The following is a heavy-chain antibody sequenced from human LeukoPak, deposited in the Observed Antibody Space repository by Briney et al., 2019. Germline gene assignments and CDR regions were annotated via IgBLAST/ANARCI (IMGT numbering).Heavy chain of an antibody. CDR1: GFTFSSYS. CDR3: AKPLEWFGELLGAFDI. CDR2: ISWNSGSI. J-gene: IGHJ3*02. D-gene: IGHD3-10*01. Sequence: GGSLRLSCAASGFTFSSYSMNWVRQAPGKGLEWVSGISWNSGSIGYADSVKGRFTISRDNAKNSLYLQMNSLRAEDTALYYCAKPLEWFGELLGAFDIWGQGTMVTVSS. V-gene: IGHV3-9*01.